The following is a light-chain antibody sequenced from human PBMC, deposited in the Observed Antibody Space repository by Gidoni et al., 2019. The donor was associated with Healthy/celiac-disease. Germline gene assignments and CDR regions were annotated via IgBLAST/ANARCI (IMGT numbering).Light chain of an antibody. CDR1: QGISSA. Sequence: AIQLTQSPSSLSASVGDRVTITCRASQGISSALAWYQQKPGKDPKLLIYDASSLESGVPSRFSGSGSGTDFTLTISSLQPEDFATYYCQQFNSYPHEITFGQGTRLEIK. J-gene: IGKJ5*01. CDR3: QQFNSYPHEIT. CDR2: DAS. V-gene: IGKV1-13*02.